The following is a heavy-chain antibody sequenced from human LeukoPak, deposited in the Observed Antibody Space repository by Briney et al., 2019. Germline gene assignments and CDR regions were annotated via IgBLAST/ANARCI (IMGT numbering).Heavy chain of an antibody. J-gene: IGHJ4*02. CDR3: ARALRFGGFDY. V-gene: IGHV3-21*01. D-gene: IGHD3-10*01. CDR1: GFSISNSA. CDR2: ISSSSSYI. Sequence: GGSLRLSCAASGFSISNSAMSWVRQAPGKGLEWVSSISSSSSYIYYADSVKGRFTISRDNAKNSLYLQMNSLRAEDTAVYYCARALRFGGFDYWGQGTLVTVSS.